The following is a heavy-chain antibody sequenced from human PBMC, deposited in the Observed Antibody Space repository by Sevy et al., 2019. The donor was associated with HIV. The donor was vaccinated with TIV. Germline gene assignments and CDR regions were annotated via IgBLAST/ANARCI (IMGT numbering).Heavy chain of an antibody. J-gene: IGHJ6*02. CDR1: GFTFSSYW. Sequence: GGSLRLSCAASGFTFSSYWMSWVRQAPGKGLEWVANIKQDGSEKYYVDSVKGRFSISRDNPKNSLYLQMNSLRAEDTAVYYCARDCSSTTCLWGLNVWGQGTTVTVSS. CDR3: ARDCSSTTCLWGLNV. CDR2: IKQDGSEK. V-gene: IGHV3-7*03. D-gene: IGHD2-2*01.